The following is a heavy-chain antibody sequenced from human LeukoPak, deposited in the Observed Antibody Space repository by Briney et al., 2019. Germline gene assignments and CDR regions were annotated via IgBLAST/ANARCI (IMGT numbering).Heavy chain of an antibody. V-gene: IGHV3-30*18. D-gene: IGHD4-17*01. CDR1: GFTFSSYG. CDR2: ISYDGSNK. J-gene: IGHJ6*03. CDR3: AKDGATVTSCYMDV. Sequence: PGGSLRLSCAASGFTFSSYGMHWVRQAPGKGLEWVAVISYDGSNKYYADSVKGRFTISRDNSKNTLYLQMNSLRAEDTAVYYCAKDGATVTSCYMDVWGKGTTVTVSS.